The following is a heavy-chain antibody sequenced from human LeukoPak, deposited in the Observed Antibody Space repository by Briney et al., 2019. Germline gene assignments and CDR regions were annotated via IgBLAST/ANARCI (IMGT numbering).Heavy chain of an antibody. J-gene: IGHJ3*02. D-gene: IGHD3-10*01. CDR3: ASTRGHDAFDI. V-gene: IGHV4-30-2*01. Sequence: PSETQSLTCAVSGGSISSGGYSWSWIRQPPGKGLEWIGYIYHSGSTYYNPSLKSRVTISVDRSKNQFSLKLSSVTAADTAVYYCASTRGHDAFDIWGQGTMVTVSS. CDR1: GGSISSGGYS. CDR2: IYHSGST.